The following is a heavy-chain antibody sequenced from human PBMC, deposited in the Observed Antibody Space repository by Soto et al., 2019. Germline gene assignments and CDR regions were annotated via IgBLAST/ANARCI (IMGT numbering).Heavy chain of an antibody. CDR1: GFSVDSIH. CDR3: ARDRGYYYGMDV. CDR2: IYSDGST. Sequence: GGSLRLSCAASGFSVDSIHMSWVRQAPEKGLEWVSVIYSDGSTYYGDSVKGRFTISRDDSKNTVYLQMSGLRDDDTAVYYCARDRGYYYGMDVWGQGTTVTVSS. J-gene: IGHJ6*02. V-gene: IGHV3-53*01.